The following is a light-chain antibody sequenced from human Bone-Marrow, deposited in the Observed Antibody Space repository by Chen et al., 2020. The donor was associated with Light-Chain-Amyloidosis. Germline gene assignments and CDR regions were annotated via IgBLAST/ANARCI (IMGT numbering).Light chain of an antibody. CDR3: QQYYTYPLT. CDR2: AAS. Sequence: AIRLIQSPSSLSVSTGDIVTITCRASQGITNYLAWYQQRPGEAPHLLISAASTLHSGVPSRFNGTGSGTDFTLTITSLQSEDFATYFCQQYYTYPLTFGGGTKVDI. J-gene: IGKJ4*01. CDR1: QGITNY. V-gene: IGKV1-8*01.